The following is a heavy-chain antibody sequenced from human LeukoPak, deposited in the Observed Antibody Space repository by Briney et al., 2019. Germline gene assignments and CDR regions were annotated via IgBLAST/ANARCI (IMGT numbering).Heavy chain of an antibody. CDR1: GFTFSSYW. CDR3: AREGYYGSSYYFDY. CDR2: IKQDGSEK. Sequence: HPGGSLRLSCAASGFTFSSYWMSWVRQAPGKGLEWVANIKQDGSEKYYVDSVKGRFTISRDNAKNSLYLQMNSLRAEDTAVYYCAREGYYGSSYYFDYWGQGTLVTVSS. J-gene: IGHJ4*02. D-gene: IGHD4-17*01. V-gene: IGHV3-7*01.